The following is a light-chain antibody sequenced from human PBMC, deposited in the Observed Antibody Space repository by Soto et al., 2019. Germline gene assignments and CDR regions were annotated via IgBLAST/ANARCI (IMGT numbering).Light chain of an antibody. CDR1: QSVGSNY. CDR2: GAS. CDR3: QHYDSSPWT. V-gene: IGKV3-20*01. J-gene: IGKJ1*01. Sequence: EFVLTQSPGTLSLSPGERATLSGRASQSVGSNYLVWYQQKPGQTPRLLIYGASSRASGIPDRFSGSGSGTDFTLTISRLESEDFAVYYCQHYDSSPWTFGQGTKVDIK.